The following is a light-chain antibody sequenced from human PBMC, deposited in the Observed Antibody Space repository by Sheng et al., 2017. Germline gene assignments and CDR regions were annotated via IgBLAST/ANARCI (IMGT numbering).Light chain of an antibody. J-gene: IGKJ2*03. V-gene: IGKV3-20*01. CDR1: QSVSSNY. CDR2: GAS. CDR3: QKYGSSPLYS. Sequence: IVLTQSPGTLSLSPGERATLSCRASQSVSSNYLAWYQQKPGQAPRLLIYGASRRATGIPDRFSASGSGTDFTLTISRLEPEDFAVYYCQKYGSSPLYSFGQGTKLEIK.